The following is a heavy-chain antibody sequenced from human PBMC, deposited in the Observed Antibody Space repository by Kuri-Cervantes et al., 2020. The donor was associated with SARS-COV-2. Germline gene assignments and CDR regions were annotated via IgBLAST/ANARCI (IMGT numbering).Heavy chain of an antibody. CDR3: ARLLWVLHPLIDS. J-gene: IGHJ4*02. D-gene: IGHD3-3*01. CDR2: IYYSGST. Sequence: SETLSLTCTVSGGSISSGDYYWCWTRQPPGKGLEWIGYIYYSGSTYYNPSLKSRVTISVDTSKNQFSLKLSSVTAADTAIYYCARLLWVLHPLIDSWGRGTLVTVSS. CDR1: GGSISSGDYY. V-gene: IGHV4-30-4*08.